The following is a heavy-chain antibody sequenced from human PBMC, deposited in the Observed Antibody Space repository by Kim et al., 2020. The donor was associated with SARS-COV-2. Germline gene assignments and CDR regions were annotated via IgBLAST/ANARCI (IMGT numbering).Heavy chain of an antibody. J-gene: IGHJ5*02. CDR3: ANYAVAGTRSSWFDP. Sequence: GGSLRLSCAASGFTFSSYAMSWVRQAPGKGLEWVSAISGSGGSTYYADSVKGRFTISRDNSKNTLYLQMNSLRAEDTAVYYCANYAVAGTRSSWFDPWGQGTLVTVSS. CDR2: ISGSGGST. CDR1: GFTFSSYA. V-gene: IGHV3-23*01. D-gene: IGHD6-19*01.